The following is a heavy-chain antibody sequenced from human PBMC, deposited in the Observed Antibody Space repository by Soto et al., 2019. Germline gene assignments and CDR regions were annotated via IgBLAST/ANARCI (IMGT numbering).Heavy chain of an antibody. CDR1: GGSFSGYY. Sequence: QVQLQQWGAGLLKPSETLSLTCAVYGGSFSGYYWSWIRQPPGKGLEWIGEINHSGSTNYNPSLKSRVTMSVDTSKNQFSLKLSSVTAADTAVYYCARGNRYSSGWYRSNWFDPWGQGTLVTVSS. V-gene: IGHV4-34*01. CDR3: ARGNRYSSGWYRSNWFDP. J-gene: IGHJ5*02. D-gene: IGHD6-19*01. CDR2: INHSGST.